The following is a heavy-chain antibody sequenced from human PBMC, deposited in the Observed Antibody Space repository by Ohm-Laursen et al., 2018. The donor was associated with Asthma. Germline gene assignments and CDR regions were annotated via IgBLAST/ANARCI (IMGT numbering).Heavy chain of an antibody. CDR2: ISNIGTYI. D-gene: IGHD1-14*01. J-gene: IGHJ3*01. Sequence: SLRLSCAASGFTFSLYSMNWVRQAPGKGLEWVASISNIGTYIYYADSMMGRFTLSRDNATSSLYLQMNSLSVDDTAVYYCAREVGETDAFDVWGPGTLVTVSS. CDR1: GFTFSLYS. CDR3: AREVGETDAFDV. V-gene: IGHV3-21*01.